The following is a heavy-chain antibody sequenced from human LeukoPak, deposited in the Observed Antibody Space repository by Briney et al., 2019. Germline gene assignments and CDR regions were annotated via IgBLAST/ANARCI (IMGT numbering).Heavy chain of an antibody. CDR2: IIPIFGTA. CDR3: ARTYYYGSGSYYYYFDY. J-gene: IGHJ4*02. CDR1: GDTFSSYA. V-gene: IGHV1-69*06. D-gene: IGHD3-10*01. Sequence: VASVKVSCKASGDTFSSYAISWVRQAPGQGLEWMGGIIPIFGTANYAQKFQGRVTITADKSTSTVYMELSSLRSEDTAVYYCARTYYYGSGSYYYYFDYWGQGTLVTVSS.